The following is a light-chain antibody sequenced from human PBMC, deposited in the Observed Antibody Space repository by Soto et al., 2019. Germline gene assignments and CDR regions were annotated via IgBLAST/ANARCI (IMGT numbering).Light chain of an antibody. Sequence: QSVLTQPPSVSRAPGQRVTISCTGSSSNIGACYDVHWYQQLPGTAPKLLIYGNSNRPSGVPDRFSGSKSGTSASLAITGLQAEDEADYYCQSYDSSLRVVFGGGTKLTVL. CDR2: GNS. CDR1: SSNIGACYD. V-gene: IGLV1-40*01. J-gene: IGLJ2*01. CDR3: QSYDSSLRVV.